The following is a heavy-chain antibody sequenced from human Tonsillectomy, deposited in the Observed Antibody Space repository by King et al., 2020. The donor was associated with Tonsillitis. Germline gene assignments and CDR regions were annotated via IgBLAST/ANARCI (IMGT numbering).Heavy chain of an antibody. V-gene: IGHV3-74*01. D-gene: IGHD2-2*01. CDR3: ARTPDIVVVPAASPLYYYYGMDV. Sequence: VQLVESGGGLVQPGGSLRLSCAASGFTFSSYWMHWVRQAPGKGLVWVSRINSNGSSTSYADSVNGRFTISRDNAKNTVYLQMNNLRAEDTAVYYCARTPDIVVVPAASPLYYYYGMDVWGQGTTVTVSS. CDR2: INSNGSST. J-gene: IGHJ6*02. CDR1: GFTFSSYW.